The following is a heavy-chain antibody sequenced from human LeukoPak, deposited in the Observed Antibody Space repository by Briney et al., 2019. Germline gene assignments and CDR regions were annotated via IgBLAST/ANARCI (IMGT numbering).Heavy chain of an antibody. D-gene: IGHD5-18*01. Sequence: SGPTLVKPTQTRTLTCTFSGFSLSTSGVGVGWIRQPPGKALEWLALIYWDDDKRYSPSLKSRLTITKDTSKNQVVLTMTNMDPVDTATYYCAHTYSYGNFNWFDPWGQGTLVTVSS. V-gene: IGHV2-5*02. J-gene: IGHJ5*02. CDR1: GFSLSTSGVG. CDR3: AHTYSYGNFNWFDP. CDR2: IYWDDDK.